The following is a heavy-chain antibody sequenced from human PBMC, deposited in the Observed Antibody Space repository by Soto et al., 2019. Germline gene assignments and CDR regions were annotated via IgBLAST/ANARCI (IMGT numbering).Heavy chain of an antibody. D-gene: IGHD6-19*01. V-gene: IGHV3-23*01. J-gene: IGHJ4*02. CDR3: AKAFGDWYPFEK. Sequence: GSLRLSCVASGFTFGSYAMSWVRRAPGKGLEWVSTINDSGDLRYYAESVRGRFTISRDNSKNTLYLEVNDLRAEDTARYHCAKAFGDWYPFEKWGRGALVTVSS. CDR2: INDSGDLR. CDR1: GFTFGSYA.